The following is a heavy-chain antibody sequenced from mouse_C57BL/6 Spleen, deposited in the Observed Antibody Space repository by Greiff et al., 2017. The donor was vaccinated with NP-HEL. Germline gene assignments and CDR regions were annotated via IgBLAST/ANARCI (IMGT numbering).Heavy chain of an antibody. V-gene: IGHV1-55*01. CDR2: IYPGSGST. CDR3: AREDYYGSSYGYWYFDV. D-gene: IGHD1-1*01. CDR1: GYTFTSYW. Sequence: VQLQQPGAELVKPGASVKMSCKASGYTFTSYWITWVKQRPGQGLEWIGDIYPGSGSTNYNEKFKSKATLTVDTSSSTAYMQLSSLTSEDSAVYYCAREDYYGSSYGYWYFDVWGTGTTVTVSS. J-gene: IGHJ1*03.